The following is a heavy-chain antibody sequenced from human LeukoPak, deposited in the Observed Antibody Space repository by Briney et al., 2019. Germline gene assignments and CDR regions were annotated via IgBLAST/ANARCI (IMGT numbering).Heavy chain of an antibody. D-gene: IGHD6-13*01. V-gene: IGHV4-39*07. CDR2: IYYSGST. CDR3: ARDGYSSSWAPFDY. J-gene: IGHJ4*02. Sequence: PSETLSLTCTVSGGSISSSSYYWGWIRQPPGKGLEWIGSIYYSGSTYYNPSLKSRVTISVDTSKNQFSLKLGSVTAADTAVYYCARDGYSSSWAPFDYWGQGTLVTVSS. CDR1: GGSISSSSYY.